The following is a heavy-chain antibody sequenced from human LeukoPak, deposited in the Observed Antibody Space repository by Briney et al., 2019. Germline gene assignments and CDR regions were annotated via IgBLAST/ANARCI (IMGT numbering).Heavy chain of an antibody. CDR2: IKQDGSEI. D-gene: IGHD2-15*01. CDR1: GFTFSTYW. J-gene: IGHJ6*03. V-gene: IGHV3-7*01. Sequence: PGGSLRLSCAASGFTFSTYWMSWVRQAPGKGLEWVANIKQDGSEIYYGDSVKGRFTISRDNAKNSLYLQMNSLRAEDTAVYYCARGLSQRTTRHCSGGSCYGGNYYYHMDVWGKGTTVTVSS. CDR3: ARGLSQRTTRHCSGGSCYGGNYYYHMDV.